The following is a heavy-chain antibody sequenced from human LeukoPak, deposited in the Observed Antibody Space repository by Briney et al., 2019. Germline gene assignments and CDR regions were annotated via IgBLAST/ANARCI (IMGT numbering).Heavy chain of an antibody. CDR2: ISGSSIYT. D-gene: IGHD3-22*01. CDR3: VRDISGYYFDY. J-gene: IGHJ4*02. CDR1: GFTFSDYH. V-gene: IGHV3-11*05. Sequence: GGSLRLSCAASGFTFSDYHMTWIRQAPGKGLEWVSHISGSSIYTRYADSVRGRFTISRDNAKNSLYLQMNSLRAEDTALYYCVRDISGYYFDYWGQGTLVTVSS.